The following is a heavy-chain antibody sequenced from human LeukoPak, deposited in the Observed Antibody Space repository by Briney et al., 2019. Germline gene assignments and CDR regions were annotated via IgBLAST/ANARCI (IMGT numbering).Heavy chain of an antibody. Sequence: GGSLRLSCAASGFTFSSYSMNWVRQAPGKGLEWVSSISSSSSYIYYADSVKGRFTISRDNAKNSLYLQMNSLRAEDTAVYYCARDLGVGGIMNTFGGVLDYWGQGTLVTVSS. CDR2: ISSSSSYI. CDR1: GFTFSSYS. V-gene: IGHV3-21*01. D-gene: IGHD3-16*01. CDR3: ARDLGVGGIMNTFGGVLDY. J-gene: IGHJ4*02.